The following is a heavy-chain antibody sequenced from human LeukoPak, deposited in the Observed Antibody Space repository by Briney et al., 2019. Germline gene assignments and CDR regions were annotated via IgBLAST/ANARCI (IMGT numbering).Heavy chain of an antibody. CDR3: ARAGTTDSSDYYYGEYFQH. CDR2: IYYNERT. D-gene: IGHD3-22*01. Sequence: PSETLSFTGTGSGGSISSFYWSWIRQRPGKGLEWIGYIYYNERTHYKPNLKSRVTRSVDPSKSQFSLKRRSVTAADTAVYYCARAGTTDSSDYYYGEYFQHWGQGTLVTVSS. V-gene: IGHV4-59*01. J-gene: IGHJ1*01. CDR1: GGSISSFY.